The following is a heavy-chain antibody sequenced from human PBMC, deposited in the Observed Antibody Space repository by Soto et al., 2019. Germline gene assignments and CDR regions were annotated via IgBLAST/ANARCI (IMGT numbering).Heavy chain of an antibody. D-gene: IGHD2-2*02. V-gene: IGHV5-51*01. Sequence: LKSSCKGSGYSFTNHWIGWVRQMPGKGLEWMGIIYPGDSNTRYSPSFQGQVTISADKSISTAYLQWSSLKASDTAMYYCARQGYCSSTACYTVDYWGQGTLVTVSS. CDR1: GYSFTNHW. CDR2: IYPGDSNT. CDR3: ARQGYCSSTACYTVDY. J-gene: IGHJ4*02.